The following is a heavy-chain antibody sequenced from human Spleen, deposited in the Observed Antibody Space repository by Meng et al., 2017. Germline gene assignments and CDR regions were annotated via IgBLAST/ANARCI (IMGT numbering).Heavy chain of an antibody. Sequence: QLQESGPGVRKPSQNLSLTCTVSGGPINSDVHYWSWIRQHPGKGLEWIGYIYYSGNTHYNPSLKSRASISVDTSKNQFSLKLSSVTVADTAMYYCAREDSRGLNFDSWGKGTLVTVSS. CDR1: GGPINSDVHY. D-gene: IGHD3-22*01. J-gene: IGHJ4*02. CDR3: AREDSRGLNFDS. CDR2: IYYSGNT. V-gene: IGHV4-31*03.